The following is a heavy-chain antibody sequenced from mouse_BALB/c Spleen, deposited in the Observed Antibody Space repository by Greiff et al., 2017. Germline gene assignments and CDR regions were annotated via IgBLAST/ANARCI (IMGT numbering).Heavy chain of an antibody. CDR1: GYTFTSYW. CDR2: IYPGSGST. CDR3: TRGGYGGYAMDY. Sequence: LQQPGSELVRPGASVKLSCKASGYTFTSYWMHWVKQRPGQGLEWIGNIYPGSGSTNYDEKFKSKATLTVDTSSSTAYMQLSSLTSEDSAVYYCTRGGYGGYAMDYWGQGTSVTVSS. J-gene: IGHJ4*01. V-gene: IGHV1S22*01. D-gene: IGHD2-10*02.